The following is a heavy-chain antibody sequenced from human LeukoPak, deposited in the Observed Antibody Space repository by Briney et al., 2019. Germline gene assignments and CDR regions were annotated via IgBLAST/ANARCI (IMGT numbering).Heavy chain of an antibody. V-gene: IGHV3-15*01. CDR2: IKRKSDGGTT. CDR1: GFTFSHAW. CDR3: TTQRSRITMVRGVIRSDH. Sequence: PGGSLRLSCAASGFTFSHAWMSWVRQAPGRGLEWVGRIKRKSDGGTTDYAAPVKGRFTISRDDSKNTLYLQMNSLKTEDTAVYYCTTQRSRITMVRGVIRSDHWGQGTLVTVSS. J-gene: IGHJ4*02. D-gene: IGHD3-10*01.